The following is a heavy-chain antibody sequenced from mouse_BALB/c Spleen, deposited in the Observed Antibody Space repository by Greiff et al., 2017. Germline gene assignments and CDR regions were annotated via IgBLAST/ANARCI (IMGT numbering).Heavy chain of an antibody. V-gene: IGHV2-9*02. D-gene: IGHD2-4*01. CDR2: IWAGGST. Sequence: VKLMESGPGLVAPSQSLSITCTVSGFSLTSYGVHWVRQPPGKGLEWLGVIWAGGSTNYNSALMSRLSISKDNSKSQVFLKMNSLQTDDTAMYYCAREDYDYDGGLDYWGQGTTLTVSS. J-gene: IGHJ2*01. CDR1: GFSLTSYG. CDR3: AREDYDYDGGLDY.